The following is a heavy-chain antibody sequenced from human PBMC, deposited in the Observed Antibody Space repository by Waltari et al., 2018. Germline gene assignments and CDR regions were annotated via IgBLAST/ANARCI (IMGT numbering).Heavy chain of an antibody. CDR2: LTWNGGTT. D-gene: IGHD3-16*01. CDR3: ARDISYGGFDY. CDR1: GFTFDNHG. V-gene: IGHV3-20*04. Sequence: EVYLVESGGTVVRPGGSLRLSCTTSGFTFDNHGMNWVRQAPGKGLEWVSGLTWNGGTTFYADSVKGRFTVSRDNAKNSLDLQMNSLTAEDTALYYCARDISYGGFDYWGQGTLVTVSS. J-gene: IGHJ4*02.